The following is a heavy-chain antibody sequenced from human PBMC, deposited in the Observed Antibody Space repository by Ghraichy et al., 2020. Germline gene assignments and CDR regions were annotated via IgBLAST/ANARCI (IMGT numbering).Heavy chain of an antibody. D-gene: IGHD4-17*01. V-gene: IGHV3-21*01. CDR3: ARVGSDYGDSGAYYYYGIDV. CDR1: GFTFSSYS. CDR2: ISSSSNYI. Sequence: GGSLRLSCAASGFTFSSYSMNWVRQAPGKGLEWVSSISSSSNYIYYADSVKGRFTISRDNAKNSLYLQMNSLRAEDTALYYCARVGSDYGDSGAYYYYGIDVWGQGTTVTVSS. J-gene: IGHJ6*02.